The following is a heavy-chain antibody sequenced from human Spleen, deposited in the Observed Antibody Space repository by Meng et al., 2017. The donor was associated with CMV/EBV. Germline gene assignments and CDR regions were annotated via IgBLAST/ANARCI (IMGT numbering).Heavy chain of an antibody. CDR3: ARVAAAGRGMDV. J-gene: IGHJ6*02. D-gene: IGHD6-13*01. CDR2: IRYDGSNK. CDR1: GFSFSSYG. Sequence: GESLKISCAASGFSFSSYGMHWVRLAPGKGLEWVAFIRYDGSNKYFADSVKGRFTISRDNSKNTLYLQMDSLRAEDTAVYYCARVAAAGRGMDVWGQGTTVTVSS. V-gene: IGHV3-30*02.